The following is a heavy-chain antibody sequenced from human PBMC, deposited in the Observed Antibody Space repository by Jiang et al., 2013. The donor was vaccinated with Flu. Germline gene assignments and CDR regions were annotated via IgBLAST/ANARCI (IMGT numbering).Heavy chain of an antibody. V-gene: IGHV1-69*01. CDR3: ARGVGGYSHGYILY. D-gene: IGHD5-18*01. CDR1: GGTLTSYG. Sequence: SCKASGGTLTSYGISWVRQAPGQGLEWMGGIIPIFGTSDFAQKFQGRLTITADESTSTAYMELSGLRSDDTAVYYCARGVGGYSHGYILYWGQ. J-gene: IGHJ4*02. CDR2: IIPIFGTS.